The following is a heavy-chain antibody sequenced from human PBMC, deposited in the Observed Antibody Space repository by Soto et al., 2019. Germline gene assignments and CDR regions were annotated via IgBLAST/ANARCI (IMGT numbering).Heavy chain of an antibody. Sequence: SETLSLTCAVYGGSFSGYYWSWIRQPPGKGLEWIGEINHSGSTNYNPSLKSRVTISVDTSKNQFSLKLSSVTAADTAVYYCARAKYSGYEPFDYWGQGTLVTVSS. CDR3: ARAKYSGYEPFDY. CDR1: GGSFSGYY. D-gene: IGHD5-12*01. V-gene: IGHV4-34*01. J-gene: IGHJ4*02. CDR2: INHSGST.